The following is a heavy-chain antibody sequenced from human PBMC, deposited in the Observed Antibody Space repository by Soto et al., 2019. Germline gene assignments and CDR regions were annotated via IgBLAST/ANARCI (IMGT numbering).Heavy chain of an antibody. Sequence: PSETLSLTCTVSGGSISSYYWSWIRQPPGKGLEWIGYIYYSGSTNYNPSLKSRVTISVYTSKNQFSLKLSSVTAADTAVYYCAKDNRIAAEGKYWFDPWGQGAMVTVSS. CDR3: AKDNRIAAEGKYWFDP. V-gene: IGHV4-59*01. CDR1: GGSISSYY. CDR2: IYYSGST. J-gene: IGHJ5*02. D-gene: IGHD6-13*01.